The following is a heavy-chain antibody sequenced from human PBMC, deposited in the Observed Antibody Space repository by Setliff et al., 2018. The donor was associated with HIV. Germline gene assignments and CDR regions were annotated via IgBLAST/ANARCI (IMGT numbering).Heavy chain of an antibody. D-gene: IGHD6-13*01. J-gene: IGHJ4*02. Sequence: SETLSLTCAVSGYSISDGYYWGWIRQPPGKGPEWIGSIHHSGSAHFNPSLKSRVAMSVDTSENQFSLSLSSVTATDTALYFCAAAEGQGPWYFFDNWGQGTQVTVSS. CDR1: GYSISDGYY. CDR2: IHHSGSA. CDR3: AAAEGQGPWYFFDN. V-gene: IGHV4-38-2*01.